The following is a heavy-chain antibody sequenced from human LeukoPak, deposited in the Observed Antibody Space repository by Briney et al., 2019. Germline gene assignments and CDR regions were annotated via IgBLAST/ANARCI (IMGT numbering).Heavy chain of an antibody. J-gene: IGHJ6*03. V-gene: IGHV3-20*04. Sequence: GGSLRLSCAASGFTFDDYGMSWVRQAPGKGLEWVSGINWNGGSTGYADSVKGRFTISRDNAKNSLYLQMNSLRAEDTALYYCARCTIAAAGTEGFFYYYYYMDVWGKGTTVTVSS. CDR3: ARCTIAAAGTEGFFYYYYYMDV. D-gene: IGHD6-13*01. CDR1: GFTFDDYG. CDR2: INWNGGST.